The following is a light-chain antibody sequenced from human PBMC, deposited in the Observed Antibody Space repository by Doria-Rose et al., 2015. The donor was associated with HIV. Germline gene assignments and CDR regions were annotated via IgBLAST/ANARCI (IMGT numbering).Light chain of an antibody. CDR1: QSFSSTY. J-gene: IGKJ1*01. V-gene: IGKV3-20*01. CDR2: DGS. CDR3: HQYGTSWT. Sequence: EIVLTQSPGTLSLSPGERATLSCRASQSFSSTYLAWYQQKPGQAPSLLIYDGSTRATCIPDRLSASGSGTDFTLTINRLEPEDFALYYCHQYGTSWTFGQGTKVEI.